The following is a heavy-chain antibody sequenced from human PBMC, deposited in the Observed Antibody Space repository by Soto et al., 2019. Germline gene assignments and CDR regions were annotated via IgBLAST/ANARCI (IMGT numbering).Heavy chain of an antibody. D-gene: IGHD2-2*01. Sequence: GSLRLSCAASGFTFSSYGMHWVRQAPGKGLEWVEVIWYDGSNKYYADSVKGRFTISRDNSKNTLYLQMNSLRAEDTAVYYCARDIVPAATVLPSYYYGMDVWGQGTTVTVSS. CDR3: ARDIVPAATVLPSYYYGMDV. V-gene: IGHV3-33*01. CDR1: GFTFSSYG. CDR2: IWYDGSNK. J-gene: IGHJ6*02.